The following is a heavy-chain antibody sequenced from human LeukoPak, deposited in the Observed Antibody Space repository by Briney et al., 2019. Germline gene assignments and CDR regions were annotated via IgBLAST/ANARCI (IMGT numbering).Heavy chain of an antibody. V-gene: IGHV1-2*02. J-gene: IGHJ4*02. CDR1: GYTLTAYN. D-gene: IGHD4/OR15-4a*01. CDR2: INPNTGDT. CDR3: ARVRSRTNDF. Sequence: GASVTVSCKASGYTLTAYNMHWVRRAPGQGLEWMGWINPNTGDTNSAQKFQGRVTMTRDTSISTAYMELRRLTSNDTAVYYCARVRSRTNDFWGQGTLVTVSS.